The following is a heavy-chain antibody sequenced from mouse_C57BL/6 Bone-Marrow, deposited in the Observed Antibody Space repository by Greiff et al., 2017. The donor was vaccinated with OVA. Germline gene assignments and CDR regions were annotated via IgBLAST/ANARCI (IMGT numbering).Heavy chain of an antibody. CDR1: GFSFNTYA. J-gene: IGHJ1*03. CDR3: GRLSDV. V-gene: IGHV10-1*01. Sequence: GGGLVQPKGSLKLSCAASGFSFNTYAMNRVRQAPGKGLEWVARIRSKSNYYATYYADSVKDRFTISRDESESMLYLQMNNLKTEDTAMYYCGRLSDVWGTGTTVTVSS. CDR2: IRSKSNYYAT.